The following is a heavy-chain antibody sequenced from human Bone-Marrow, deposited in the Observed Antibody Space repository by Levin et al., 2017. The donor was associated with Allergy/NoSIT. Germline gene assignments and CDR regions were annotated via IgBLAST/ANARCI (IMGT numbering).Heavy chain of an antibody. J-gene: IGHJ6*04. CDR2: ITSSGSII. CDR3: VRGRHRDWLPPQMDV. CDR1: GFSFSTYS. D-gene: IGHD3-9*01. V-gene: IGHV3-48*01. Sequence: GESLKISCAASGFSFSTYSMHWVRQAPGKGLEWVSYITSSGSIIYYADSVKGRFTISRDSANNALYLQMNSLRVEDTAVYYCVRGRHRDWLPPQMDVWGKGTTAIVSS.